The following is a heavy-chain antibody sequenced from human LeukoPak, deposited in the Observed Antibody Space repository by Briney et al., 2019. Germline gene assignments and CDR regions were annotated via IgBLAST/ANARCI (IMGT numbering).Heavy chain of an antibody. CDR2: IYSGGST. J-gene: IGHJ4*02. V-gene: IGHV3-53*01. CDR1: GFTVSSNY. CDR3: AKSNDILTGSLDY. D-gene: IGHD3-9*01. Sequence: GGSLRLSCAASGFTVSSNYMSWVRQAPGKGLEWVSVIYSGGSTYYADSVKGRFTISRDNSKNTLYLQMNSLRAEDTAVYYCAKSNDILTGSLDYWGQGTLVTVSS.